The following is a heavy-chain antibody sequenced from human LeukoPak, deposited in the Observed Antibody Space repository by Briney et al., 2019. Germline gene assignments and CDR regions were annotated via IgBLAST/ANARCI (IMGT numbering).Heavy chain of an antibody. D-gene: IGHD6-19*01. V-gene: IGHV3-23*01. CDR1: GFTFSSYA. J-gene: IGHJ4*02. Sequence: GGSLRLSCAASGFTFSSYAMSWVRQAPGRGLGWVSAISGSVGSTYYADSVKGRFTISRDNSKNTLYLQMNSLRAEDTAVYYCAKDQAAVAAYYFDYWGQGTLVTVSS. CDR2: ISGSVGST. CDR3: AKDQAAVAAYYFDY.